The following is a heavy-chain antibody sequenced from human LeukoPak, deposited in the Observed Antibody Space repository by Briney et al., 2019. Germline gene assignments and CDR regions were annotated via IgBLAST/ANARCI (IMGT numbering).Heavy chain of an antibody. D-gene: IGHD3-3*01. CDR1: GGSVSSGSYY. V-gene: IGHV4-61*01. J-gene: IGHJ5*02. Sequence: SETLSLTCTVSGGSVSSGSYYWSWIRQPPGKGLEWIGYIYYSGSTNYNPSLKSRVTISVDTSKNLFSLKLSSVTAADTAVYYCARGSPPGYYDFWSGYYDNWFDPWGQGTLVTVSS. CDR2: IYYSGST. CDR3: ARGSPPGYYDFWSGYYDNWFDP.